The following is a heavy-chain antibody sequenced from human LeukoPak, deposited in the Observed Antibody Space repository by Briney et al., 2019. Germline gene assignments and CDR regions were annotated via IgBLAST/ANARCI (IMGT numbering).Heavy chain of an antibody. CDR2: INHSGST. V-gene: IGHV4-34*01. Sequence: SETLSLTCAVYGGSFSGYYWSWIRQPPGKGLEWIGEINHSGSTNYNPSLKSRVTISVDTSKNQFSLKLSSVTAADTAVYYCARGYTSGYHFDYWGQGTLATVSS. CDR1: GGSFSGYY. CDR3: ARGYTSGYHFDY. J-gene: IGHJ4*02. D-gene: IGHD3-3*01.